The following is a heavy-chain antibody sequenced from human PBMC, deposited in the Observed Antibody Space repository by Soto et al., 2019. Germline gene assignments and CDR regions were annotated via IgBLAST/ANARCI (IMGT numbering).Heavy chain of an antibody. CDR3: ASPLYYYYGMDV. CDR2: ISDDGSNK. J-gene: IGHJ6*02. V-gene: IGHV3-30-3*01. CDR1: GLTFSSYA. Sequence: GFLRGTCAASGLTFSSYAMHWVRQAPGKGLEWVAVISDDGSNKYYADSVKGRFTISRDNSKNTLYLQMNSLRAEDTAVYYCASPLYYYYGMDVWGQGTTVTVSS.